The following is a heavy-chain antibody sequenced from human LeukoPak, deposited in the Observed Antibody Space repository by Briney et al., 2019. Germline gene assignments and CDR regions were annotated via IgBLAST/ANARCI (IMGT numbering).Heavy chain of an antibody. Sequence: GASVKVSCKASGYTFTSYGINWVRQASGQGLEWMGIINPSGGSTSYAQKFQGRVTMTRDMSTSTVYMELSSLRSEDTAVYYCARQVGSWYGYNWFDPWGQGTLVTVSS. V-gene: IGHV1-46*01. CDR2: INPSGGST. CDR3: ARQVGSWYGYNWFDP. J-gene: IGHJ5*02. D-gene: IGHD6-13*01. CDR1: GYTFTSYG.